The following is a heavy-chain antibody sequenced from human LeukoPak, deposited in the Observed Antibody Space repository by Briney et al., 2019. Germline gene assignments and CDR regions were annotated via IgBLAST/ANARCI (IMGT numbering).Heavy chain of an antibody. J-gene: IGHJ6*03. CDR1: GYTFTGYY. CDR2: INPNSGGT. Sequence: ASVKVSCKASGYTFTGYYMHWVRQAPGQGLEWMGWINPNSGGTNYAQKFQGRVTMTRDTSISTAYMELSRLRSDDTAVYYCARMGCSSTSCHPYYYYYMDVWGKGTTVTVSS. V-gene: IGHV1-2*02. D-gene: IGHD2-2*01. CDR3: ARMGCSSTSCHPYYYYYMDV.